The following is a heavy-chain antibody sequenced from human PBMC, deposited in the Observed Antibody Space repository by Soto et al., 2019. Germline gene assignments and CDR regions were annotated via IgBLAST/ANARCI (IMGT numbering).Heavy chain of an antibody. Sequence: GASVKVSCKASGYTFSTYGISWVRQAPGQGLEWMGWISVYNGNTNYAQKLQGRVTLTTDTSTSTAYMELRSLKSDDTAVFYCARFSNYGYQYGMDVWGQGTTVTVSS. CDR2: ISVYNGNT. J-gene: IGHJ6*02. D-gene: IGHD4-4*01. CDR3: ARFSNYGYQYGMDV. CDR1: GYTFSTYG. V-gene: IGHV1-18*01.